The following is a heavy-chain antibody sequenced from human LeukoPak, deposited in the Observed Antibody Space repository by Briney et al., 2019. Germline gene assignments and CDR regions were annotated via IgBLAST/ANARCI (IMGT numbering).Heavy chain of an antibody. Sequence: GASVKVSCKASGGTFSSYTISWVRQAPGQGLEWMGRIIPTLGIANYAQKFQGRVTITADKSTSTAYMELSSPRSEDTAVYYCARVNGLYYYGMDVWGQGTTVTVSS. CDR1: GGTFSSYT. CDR3: ARVNGLYYYGMDV. CDR2: IIPTLGIA. V-gene: IGHV1-69*02. J-gene: IGHJ6*02.